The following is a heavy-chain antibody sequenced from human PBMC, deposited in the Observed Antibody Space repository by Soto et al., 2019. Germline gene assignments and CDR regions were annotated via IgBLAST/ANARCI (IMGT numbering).Heavy chain of an antibody. CDR2: MNPNSGNR. Sequence: QVQLVQSGAEVRKPGASVKVSCKASGYTFTNYDINWVRQVPGEGLEWMGWMNPNSGNRGFGQKFQGRVTMTSNTSISTAYMELTSLTSDDTAVYFCSRGGYVASFPSYPYYMAVWVEGTTVTVSS. CDR1: GYTFTNYD. V-gene: IGHV1-8*01. D-gene: IGHD2-15*01. CDR3: SRGGYVASFPSYPYYMAV. J-gene: IGHJ6*03.